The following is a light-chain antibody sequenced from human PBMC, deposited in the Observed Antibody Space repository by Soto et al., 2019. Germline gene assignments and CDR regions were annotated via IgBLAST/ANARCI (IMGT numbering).Light chain of an antibody. Sequence: DIQITQSPSTLSASVGDRVTITCRASQSISVWLAWYQQKAGKAPNLLIYKASRLESGVPSRFSGSGSGTEFTLAISSLQPDDFATYYCQQYNHYWTFGQGTKVDIK. J-gene: IGKJ1*01. CDR3: QQYNHYWT. CDR1: QSISVW. V-gene: IGKV1-5*03. CDR2: KAS.